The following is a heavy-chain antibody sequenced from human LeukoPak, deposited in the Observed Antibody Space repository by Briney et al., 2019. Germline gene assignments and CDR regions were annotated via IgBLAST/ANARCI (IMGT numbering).Heavy chain of an antibody. J-gene: IGHJ6*02. CDR1: GGSISSGDYY. D-gene: IGHD6-19*01. CDR2: IYYSGDT. Sequence: KPSETLSLTCTVSGGSISSGDYYWSWIRQHPGKGLEWIGYIYYSGDTYYNPSLKSRVTISVDTSKNHFSLKLSSVTAADTAVYYCARGAYFNGWLKYGMDVWGQGTTVTVSS. CDR3: ARGAYFNGWLKYGMDV. V-gene: IGHV4-31*02.